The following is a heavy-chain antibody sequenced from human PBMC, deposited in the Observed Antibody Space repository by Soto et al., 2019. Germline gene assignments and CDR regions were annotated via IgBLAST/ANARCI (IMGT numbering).Heavy chain of an antibody. V-gene: IGHV1-69*13. CDR1: GGIFSSYA. J-gene: IGHJ6*02. D-gene: IGHD3-10*01. CDR3: ASPTYGNYYYYGMDV. CDR2: IIPIFGTA. Sequence: GASVKVSCKASGGIFSSYAISWVRQAPGQGLERMGGIIPIFGTANYAQKFQGRVTITADESTSTAYMELSSLRSEDTAVYYCASPTYGNYYYYGMDVWGQGTTVTVSS.